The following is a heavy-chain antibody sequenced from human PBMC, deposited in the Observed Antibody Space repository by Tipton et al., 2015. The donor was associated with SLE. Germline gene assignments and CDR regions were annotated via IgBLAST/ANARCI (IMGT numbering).Heavy chain of an antibody. Sequence: TLSLTCVVYGGSFSGYYWGWIRQPPGKGLEWVGELNHGGSINYNPSLESRVTISIDTSKNQFSLKLSSVTAADTAVYYCAKGRQKNYADHAYWGQGTLVTVSS. CDR1: GGSFSGYY. V-gene: IGHV4-34*01. CDR2: LNHGGSI. CDR3: AKGRQKNYADHAY. D-gene: IGHD4-17*01. J-gene: IGHJ4*02.